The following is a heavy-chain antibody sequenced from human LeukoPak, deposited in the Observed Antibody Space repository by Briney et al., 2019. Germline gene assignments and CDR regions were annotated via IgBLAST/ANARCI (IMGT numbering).Heavy chain of an antibody. CDR3: ARDPIVVVPAATPYYYYGMDV. V-gene: IGHV1-3*01. Sequence: GASVKVSCKASGYTFTSYAMHWVRQAPGQRLEWMGWINAGNGNTKYSQKFQGRVTITRDTSASTAYMELSSLRSEDTAVYYCARDPIVVVPAATPYYYYGMDVWGQGTTVTVSS. CDR2: INAGNGNT. J-gene: IGHJ6*02. D-gene: IGHD2-2*01. CDR1: GYTFTSYA.